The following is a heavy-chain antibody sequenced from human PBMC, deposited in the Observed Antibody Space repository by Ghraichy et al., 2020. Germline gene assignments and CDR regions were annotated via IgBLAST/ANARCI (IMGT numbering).Heavy chain of an antibody. CDR1: GGSISNYY. J-gene: IGHJ6*02. Sequence: LSCTVSGGSISNYYWTWIRQTPGKGLEYIGYIYYSGRTDYNPSLKSRVTISVDTSRNQVSLRLSSVTAAHTTVYYCAGVLSDLQDDYYYYALDVWGQGTTVTVSS. CDR2: IYYSGRT. CDR3: AGVLSDLQDDYYYYALDV. V-gene: IGHV4-59*01. D-gene: IGHD2-8*02.